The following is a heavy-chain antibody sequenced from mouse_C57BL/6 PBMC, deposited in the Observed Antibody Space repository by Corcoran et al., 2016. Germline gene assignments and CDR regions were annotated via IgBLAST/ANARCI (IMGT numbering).Heavy chain of an antibody. CDR3: ARERFDLLLRGDFDV. Sequence: EVQLQQSGPELVKPGASVKISCKASGYTFTDYYMNWVKQSHGKSLEWIGDINPNNGGTSYNQKFKGKATLTVDKSSSTAYMELRSLTSEDSAVYYCARERFDLLLRGDFDVWGTGTTVTVSS. CDR2: INPNNGGT. D-gene: IGHD1-1*01. CDR1: GYTFTDYY. V-gene: IGHV1-26*01. J-gene: IGHJ1*03.